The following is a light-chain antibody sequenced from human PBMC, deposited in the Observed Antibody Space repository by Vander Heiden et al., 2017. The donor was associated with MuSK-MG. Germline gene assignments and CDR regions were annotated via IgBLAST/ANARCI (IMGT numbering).Light chain of an antibody. CDR2: WAS. CDR1: QSVFYSSNNKNY. J-gene: IGKJ4*01. CDR3: QQDVSSPLT. Sequence: DIVMTQSPDSLAVCLGERATINCESSQSVFYSSNNKNYLAWYQQRPGQPPKLLIYWASTRESGVPDRFSGRGSGTDFTLTISSLQAEDVAVYYCQQDVSSPLTFGGGTKVEI. V-gene: IGKV4-1*01.